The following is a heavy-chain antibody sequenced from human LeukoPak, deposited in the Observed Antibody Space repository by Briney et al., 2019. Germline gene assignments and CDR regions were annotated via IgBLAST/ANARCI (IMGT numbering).Heavy chain of an antibody. V-gene: IGHV3-33*01. J-gene: IGHJ3*02. CDR1: GFIFSTYG. Sequence: GRSLRLSCAASGFIFSTYGMHWVRQAPGKGPEWVAVIWYDGSDKYYADSVKGRFIISRDNSKNTLFLQMNNLRAEDTAVYYCVRASGPFDIWGQGTMVTVSS. CDR2: IWYDGSDK. CDR3: VRASGPFDI. D-gene: IGHD3-10*01.